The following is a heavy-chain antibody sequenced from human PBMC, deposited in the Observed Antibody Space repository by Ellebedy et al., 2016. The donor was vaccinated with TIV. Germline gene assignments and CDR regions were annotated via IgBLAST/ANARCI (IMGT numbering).Heavy chain of an antibody. CDR3: GLVLGVAERDS. Sequence: GESLKISCAASGYTFSSYGMHWVRQAPGKGLEWVAFIRFDASNKFYADSVKGRFTVSRDNSKNTVYLQMNSLRPDDKAVYYCGLVLGVAERDSWGQGTLVTVSS. CDR2: IRFDASNK. J-gene: IGHJ4*02. V-gene: IGHV3-30*02. CDR1: GYTFSSYG. D-gene: IGHD2-15*01.